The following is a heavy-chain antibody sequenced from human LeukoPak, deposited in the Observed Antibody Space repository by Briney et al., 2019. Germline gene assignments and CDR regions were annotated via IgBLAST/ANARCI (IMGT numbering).Heavy chain of an antibody. CDR1: GYSISSGYY. Sequence: SETLSLTCAVSGYSISSGYYWGWIRQPPGKGLVWIGSIYHSGSTYDNPSLKSRVTISVDASKNQFSLKLSSVTAADTAVYYCARESEVTATDYWGQGTLVTVSS. D-gene: IGHD4-23*01. J-gene: IGHJ4*02. CDR2: IYHSGST. V-gene: IGHV4-38-2*02. CDR3: ARESEVTATDY.